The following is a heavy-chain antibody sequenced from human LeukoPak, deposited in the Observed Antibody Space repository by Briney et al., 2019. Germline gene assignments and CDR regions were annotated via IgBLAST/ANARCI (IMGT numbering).Heavy chain of an antibody. V-gene: IGHV3-7*03. CDR3: AKGTLGSCSGATCYPLDY. Sequence: GGSLRLSCAASGFTFSSYWMSWVRQAPGKGLEWVANIKQEGSEKYYVDSVKGRFTISRDNAKNSLYLQMNRLRAEDTAVYYCAKGTLGSCSGATCYPLDYWGQGTLVTVSS. D-gene: IGHD2-15*01. J-gene: IGHJ4*02. CDR2: IKQEGSEK. CDR1: GFTFSSYW.